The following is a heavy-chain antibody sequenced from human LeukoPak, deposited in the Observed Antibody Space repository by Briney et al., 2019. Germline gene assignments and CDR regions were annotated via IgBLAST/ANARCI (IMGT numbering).Heavy chain of an antibody. V-gene: IGHV4-31*03. D-gene: IGHD5-12*01. J-gene: IGHJ4*02. CDR3: ARDRGPYSGYPFDY. Sequence: SETLSLTCTVSGGSISSGGYYWSWIRQHPGKGLEWIGYIYYSGSTYYNPSLKSRVTISVDTSKNQFSLKLSSVTAADTAVYYCARDRGPYSGYPFDYWGQGTLVTVSS. CDR2: IYYSGST. CDR1: GGSISSGGYY.